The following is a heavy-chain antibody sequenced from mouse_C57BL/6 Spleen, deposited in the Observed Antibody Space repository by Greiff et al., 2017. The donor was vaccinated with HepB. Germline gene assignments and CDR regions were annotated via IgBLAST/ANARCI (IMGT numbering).Heavy chain of an antibody. D-gene: IGHD1-1*02. J-gene: IGHJ3*01. CDR2: IHPNSGST. Sequence: QVQLQQSGAELVKPGASVKLSCKASGYTFTSYWMHWVKQRPGQGLEWIGMIHPNSGSTNYNEKFKSKATLTVDKSSSTAYMQLSSLTSEDSAVYYCARWGWSWFAYWGQGTLVTVSA. CDR3: ARWGWSWFAY. CDR1: GYTFTSYW. V-gene: IGHV1-64*01.